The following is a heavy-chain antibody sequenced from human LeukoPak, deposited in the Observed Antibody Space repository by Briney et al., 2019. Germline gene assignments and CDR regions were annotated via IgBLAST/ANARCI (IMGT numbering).Heavy chain of an antibody. CDR1: GFTFSSYA. V-gene: IGHV3-20*04. CDR3: ARGGFTMIVVVTDDAFDI. Sequence: GGSLRLSCAASGFTFSSYAMTWVRQAPGKGLEWVSSINWNGVTTSYADSVKGRFTISRDNAKNSLYLQMNSLRAEDTAVYYCARGGFTMIVVVTDDAFDIWGQGTMVTVSS. D-gene: IGHD3-22*01. CDR2: INWNGVTT. J-gene: IGHJ3*02.